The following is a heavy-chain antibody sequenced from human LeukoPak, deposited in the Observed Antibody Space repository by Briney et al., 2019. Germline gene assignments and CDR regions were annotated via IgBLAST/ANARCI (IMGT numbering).Heavy chain of an antibody. J-gene: IGHJ6*02. Sequence: ASVKVSCKASGYTFTSYGISWVRQALGQGLEWMGWISAYNGNTNYAQKLQGRVTMTTDTSTSTAYMELRSLRSDDTAVYYCAREKLIAVAGLYYYYGMDVWGQGTTVTVSS. CDR3: AREKLIAVAGLYYYYGMDV. CDR2: ISAYNGNT. D-gene: IGHD6-19*01. V-gene: IGHV1-18*01. CDR1: GYTFTSYG.